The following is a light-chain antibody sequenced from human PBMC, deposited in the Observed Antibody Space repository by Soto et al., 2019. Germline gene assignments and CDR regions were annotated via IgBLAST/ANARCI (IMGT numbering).Light chain of an antibody. CDR3: SSYTSSSTVV. Sequence: QSALTQPASVSGSPGQSITISCTGTSSDVGGYNYVSWYQQHPGKAPKLMIYDVSNRPSGVSNRFSGSKSGNTASLTSSGLQAEDDADYYCSSYTSSSTVVFGGGTKLTVL. V-gene: IGLV2-14*01. CDR1: SSDVGGYNY. J-gene: IGLJ2*01. CDR2: DVS.